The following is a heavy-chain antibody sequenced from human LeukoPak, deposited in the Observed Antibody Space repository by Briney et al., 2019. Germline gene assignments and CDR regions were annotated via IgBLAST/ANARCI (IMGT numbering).Heavy chain of an antibody. Sequence: PGGSLRLSCAASGFTFSSYGMHWVRQAPGKGLEWVAVISYDGSNKYYADSVKGRFTISRDNSKNTLYLQMNSLRTEDTALYYCAKRQGFCMDVWGQGTTVTVSS. V-gene: IGHV3-30*18. CDR2: ISYDGSNK. CDR1: GFTFSSYG. CDR3: AKRQGFCMDV. J-gene: IGHJ6*02.